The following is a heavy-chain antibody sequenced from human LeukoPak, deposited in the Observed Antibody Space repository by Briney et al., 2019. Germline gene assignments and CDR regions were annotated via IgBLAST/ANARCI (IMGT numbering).Heavy chain of an antibody. J-gene: IGHJ4*02. V-gene: IGHV4-59*01. Sequence: SETLSLTCTVSGGSISRYYWSWIRQPPGKGEECVVYIYYSGSTNYNTPLKRRVTISVDTSKNQFSLKLSSVTAPDTAVYYCARDLGDYYDSSGYKDWGQGTLVTVSS. CDR1: GGSISRYY. D-gene: IGHD3-22*01. CDR2: IYYSGST. CDR3: ARDLGDYYDSSGYKD.